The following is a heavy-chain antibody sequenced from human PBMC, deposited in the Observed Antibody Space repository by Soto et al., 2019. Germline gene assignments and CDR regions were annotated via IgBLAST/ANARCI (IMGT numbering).Heavy chain of an antibody. D-gene: IGHD3-16*01. CDR1: GFTFSSNY. J-gene: IGHJ4*01. V-gene: IGHV3-15*01. Sequence: EVQLVESGGGLVNPGGSLRLSCAASGFTFSSNYMGWVRQAPGKGLEWLGRIKTKADGGTAQYGVSVKGRFTISRDDSANMLYPQMNTLIKEDTAVYYCATDWARRVSYFDYWCYGILVTVS. CDR3: ATDWARRVSYFDY. CDR2: IKTKADGGTA.